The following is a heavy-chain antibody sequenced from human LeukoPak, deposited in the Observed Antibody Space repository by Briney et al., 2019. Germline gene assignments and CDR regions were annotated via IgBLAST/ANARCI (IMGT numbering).Heavy chain of an antibody. V-gene: IGHV3-74*01. Sequence: GGSLRLSCAASGFTFSDNWMHWVRQVPGKGLVWVPRIKTDGSSTSYADSVKGRFTISRDNAKNTLYLQMSSLRAEDTAVYYCARGRADYDFWSGYYHYMDVWGKGTTVTVS. J-gene: IGHJ6*03. CDR2: IKTDGSST. CDR1: GFTFSDNW. CDR3: ARGRADYDFWSGYYHYMDV. D-gene: IGHD3-3*01.